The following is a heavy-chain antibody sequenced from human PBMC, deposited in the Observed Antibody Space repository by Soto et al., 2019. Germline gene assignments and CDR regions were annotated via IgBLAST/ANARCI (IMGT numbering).Heavy chain of an antibody. V-gene: IGHV4-39*01. CDR1: GGSISSSSYY. D-gene: IGHD5-12*01. J-gene: IGHJ4*02. CDR2: IYYSGST. Sequence: PSETLSLTCTVSGGSISSSSYYWGWIRQPPGKGLEWIGSIYYSGSTYYKPSLKSRVTISVDASKNQFSLKLTSVTAADTAVYYCGSASGGSEFDYWGQGTLVTVSS. CDR3: GSASGGSEFDY.